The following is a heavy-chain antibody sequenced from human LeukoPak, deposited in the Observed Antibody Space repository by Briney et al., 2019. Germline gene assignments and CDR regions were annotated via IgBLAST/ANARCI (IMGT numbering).Heavy chain of an antibody. CDR3: ATEGGYGGSRGYYYGMDV. V-gene: IGHV4-34*01. J-gene: IGHJ6*02. CDR2: INHSGST. D-gene: IGHD4-23*01. Sequence: SETLSLTRAVYGGSFSGYYWSWIRQPPGKGLEWIGEINHSGSTNYNPSLKSRVTISVDTSKNQFSLKLSSVTAADTAVYYCATEGGYGGSRGYYYGMDVWGQGTTVTVSS. CDR1: GGSFSGYY.